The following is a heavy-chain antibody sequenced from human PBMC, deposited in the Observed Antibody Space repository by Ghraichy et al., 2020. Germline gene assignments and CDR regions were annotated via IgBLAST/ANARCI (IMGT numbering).Heavy chain of an antibody. CDR2: ISYDGSNK. Sequence: GESLNISCAASGFTFSSYAMHWVRQAPGKGLEWVAVISYDGSNKYYADSVKGRFTISRDNSKNTLYLQMNSLRAEDTAVYYCARVANLAVAGIDYWGQGTLVTVSS. CDR3: ARVANLAVAGIDY. D-gene: IGHD6-19*01. CDR1: GFTFSSYA. J-gene: IGHJ4*02. V-gene: IGHV3-30*04.